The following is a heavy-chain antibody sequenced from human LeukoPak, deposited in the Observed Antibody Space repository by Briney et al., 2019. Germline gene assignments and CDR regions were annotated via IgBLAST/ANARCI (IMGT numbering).Heavy chain of an antibody. CDR1: GYTFTSYY. J-gene: IGHJ4*02. CDR2: INPIGGST. D-gene: IGHD4-17*01. CDR3: AGGGGDYPLDY. Sequence: GASVKVSCKASGYTFTSYYMHWVRQAPGQGLEWMGIINPIGGSTSYAQKFQGRVTMTRDTSTSTVYMELSSLRSEDTAVYYCAGGGGDYPLDYWGQGTLVTVSS. V-gene: IGHV1-46*01.